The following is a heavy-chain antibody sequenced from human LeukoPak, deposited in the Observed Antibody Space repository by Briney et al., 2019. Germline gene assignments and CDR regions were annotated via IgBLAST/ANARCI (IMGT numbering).Heavy chain of an antibody. CDR2: MNPNSGNT. J-gene: IGHJ4*02. CDR3: ARTAVSYYYDSSGYYYLGGDFDH. V-gene: IGHV1-8*01. CDR1: GYTFTSYD. D-gene: IGHD3-22*01. Sequence: ASVKVSCRASGYTFTSYDINWVRQATGQGLEWMGWMNPNSGNTGYAQKFQGRVTMIRNTSISAAYMELSSLRSEDTAVYYCARTAVSYYYDSSGYYYLGGDFDHWGQGTLVTVSS.